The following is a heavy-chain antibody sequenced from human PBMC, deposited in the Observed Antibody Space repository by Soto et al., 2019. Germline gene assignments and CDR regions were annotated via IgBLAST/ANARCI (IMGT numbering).Heavy chain of an antibody. J-gene: IGHJ4*02. V-gene: IGHV3-23*01. CDR3: AKAPQYYYDSSGASSYFDY. Sequence: GGSLRLSCAASGFTFSSYAMSWVRQAPGKGLEWVSAISGSGGSTYYADSVKGRFTISRDNSKNTLYLQMNSLRAEDTAVYYCAKAPQYYYDSSGASSYFDYWGQGTLVTVSS. CDR2: ISGSGGST. D-gene: IGHD3-22*01. CDR1: GFTFSSYA.